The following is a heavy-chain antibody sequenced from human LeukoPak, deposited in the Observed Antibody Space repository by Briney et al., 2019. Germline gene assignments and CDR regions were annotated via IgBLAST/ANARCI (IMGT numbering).Heavy chain of an antibody. CDR1: GFTFGDYG. D-gene: IGHD2-15*01. CDR3: AKAQIHIVVVVAASDAFDI. CDR2: FSASGGST. Sequence: GGSLRLSCVGSGFTFGDYGMSWVRQAPGKGLEWVSSFSASGGSTYYADSVKGRFTISRDNSKNTLYLQMNSLRAEDTAVYYCAKAQIHIVVVVAASDAFDIWGQGTMVTVSS. J-gene: IGHJ3*02. V-gene: IGHV3-23*01.